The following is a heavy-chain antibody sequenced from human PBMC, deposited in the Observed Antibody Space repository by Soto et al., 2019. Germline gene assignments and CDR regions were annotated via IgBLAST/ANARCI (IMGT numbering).Heavy chain of an antibody. D-gene: IGHD3-10*01. Sequence: PSETLSPTCTFSGFSGNSGNYYLSWVRQPPGKGLEWIGYIYQSGSTNYNPPRKSRVTISVDTSKNQFSLKLSSVTAADTAVYFCARARVRGGQYYYYGMDVWGQGTTVTVSS. J-gene: IGHJ6*02. CDR2: IYQSGST. CDR3: ARARVRGGQYYYYGMDV. CDR1: GFSGNSGNYY. V-gene: IGHV4-61*01.